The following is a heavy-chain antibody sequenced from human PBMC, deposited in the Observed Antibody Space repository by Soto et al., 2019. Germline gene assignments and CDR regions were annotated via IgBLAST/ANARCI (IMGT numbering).Heavy chain of an antibody. V-gene: IGHV1-3*05. J-gene: IGHJ4*02. CDR3: ARSAVSPFGALIGPFDY. CDR1: GYTFTDYA. CDR2: INAGNGNT. Sequence: QVQLVQSGAEEKTPGASVKVSCKASGYTFTDYAIHWVRQAPGQRLEWMGWINAGNGNTKSSQKFQGRVTITRDTSASTAYMELSRLRSEDTAVYYCARSAVSPFGALIGPFDYWGQGNLVTVSS. D-gene: IGHD3-16*02.